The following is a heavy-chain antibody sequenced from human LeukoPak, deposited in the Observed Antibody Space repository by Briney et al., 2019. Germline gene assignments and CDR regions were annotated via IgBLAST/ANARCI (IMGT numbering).Heavy chain of an antibody. CDR1: GFTFYTYG. V-gene: IGHV3-64*02. CDR3: ARGAQLTDY. J-gene: IGHJ4*02. D-gene: IGHD6-13*01. CDR2: IGPDGGTT. Sequence: GGSLRLSCAASGFTFYTYGMHWVRQAPGKGLEYVSGIGPDGGTTYYADSVKGRFTISRDNSKNMLYLQMGSLTADDMAVYYCARGAQLTDYWGQGTLVTVSS.